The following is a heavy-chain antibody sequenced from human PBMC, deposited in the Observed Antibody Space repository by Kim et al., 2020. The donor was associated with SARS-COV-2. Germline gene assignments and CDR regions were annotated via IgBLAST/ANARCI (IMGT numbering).Heavy chain of an antibody. V-gene: IGHV3-23*05. CDR1: GFDFNKRS. CDR2: IFDTGDKT. D-gene: IGHD3-10*01. Sequence: GGSLRLSCAASGFDFNKRSMAWVRQPPGKGLEWLSSIFDTGDKTYYTDSVKGRFTISRDNSKNILFLQINSLTVNDTAIYYCATARGSVSPSEWGQGTLVTVSS. J-gene: IGHJ4*02. CDR3: ATARGSVSPSE.